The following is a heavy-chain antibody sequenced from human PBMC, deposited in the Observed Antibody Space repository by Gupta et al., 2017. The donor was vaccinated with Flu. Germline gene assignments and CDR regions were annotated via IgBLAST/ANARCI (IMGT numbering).Heavy chain of an antibody. V-gene: IGHV4-59*08. D-gene: IGHD4-17*01. CDR1: GVSLTSYY. J-gene: IGHJ2*01. CDR2: IYHSGST. Sequence: QVQLQESGPGLVKPSETLSLTCTVSGVSLTSYYWSWIRHPPGKGLEWIGNIYHSGSTDYNPSLERRVTISIDASKNHFSLRLSSVTAADTAVYYCATQHLQHGDYDPSDPSSDYGHFDLWGRGTLVTVSS. CDR3: ATQHLQHGDYDPSDPSSDYGHFDL.